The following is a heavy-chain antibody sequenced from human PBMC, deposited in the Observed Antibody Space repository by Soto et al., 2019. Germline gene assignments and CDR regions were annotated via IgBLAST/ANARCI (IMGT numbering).Heavy chain of an antibody. J-gene: IGHJ4*02. D-gene: IGHD1-26*01. CDR3: ARTHSGSYYSVFNY. V-gene: IGHV4-38-2*01. CDR2: IYRSGTT. Sequence: LSLTCVVSNFSISSGYYWGWIRQSPGKGLEWIASIYRSGTTSYNPSLKSRVTISVDPSKNQFSLMLTAVTAADTAVYYCARTHSGSYYSVFNYWGRGSLVTVSS. CDR1: NFSISSGYY.